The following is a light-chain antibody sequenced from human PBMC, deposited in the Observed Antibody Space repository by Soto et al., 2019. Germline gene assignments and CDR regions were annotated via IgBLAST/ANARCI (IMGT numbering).Light chain of an antibody. J-gene: IGKJ5*01. CDR1: QNINNY. V-gene: IGKV1-33*01. CDR3: QQYENLPT. CDR2: DAS. Sequence: DIHMTQSPSSLSASVGYRFTITCQASQNINNYLNWYQQKPGRAPELLIYDASNLEAGVPSRFRGSGSGTDFTFTISRLQPEDIATYYCQQYENLPTFGQGTRLEIK.